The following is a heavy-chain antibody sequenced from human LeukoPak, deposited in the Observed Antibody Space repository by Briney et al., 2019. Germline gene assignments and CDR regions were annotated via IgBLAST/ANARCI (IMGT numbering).Heavy chain of an antibody. CDR3: ARDNAAAARLGLANYYYYMDV. V-gene: IGHV3-21*01. Sequence: GGSLRLSCAASGFTFSSYSMNWVRQAPGKGLEWVSSISSSSSYIYYADSVKGRFTISRDNAKNSLYLQMNSLRAEDTAVYYCARDNAAAARLGLANYYYYMDVWGKGTTVTVSS. D-gene: IGHD6-13*01. CDR2: ISSSSSYI. CDR1: GFTFSSYS. J-gene: IGHJ6*03.